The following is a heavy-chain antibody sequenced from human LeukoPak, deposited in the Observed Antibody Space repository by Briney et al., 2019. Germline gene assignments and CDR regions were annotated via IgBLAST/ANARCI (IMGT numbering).Heavy chain of an antibody. CDR3: AKDQARNYYDSSGFDY. J-gene: IGHJ4*02. Sequence: KPGGSLRLSCAASGFTFSDYYMSWIRQAPGKGLEWVSYISSSGSTIYYADSVKGRFTISRDNSKNTLYLQMNSLRAEDTAVYYCAKDQARNYYDSSGFDYWGQGTLVTVSS. CDR2: ISSSGSTI. D-gene: IGHD3-22*01. V-gene: IGHV3-11*04. CDR1: GFTFSDYY.